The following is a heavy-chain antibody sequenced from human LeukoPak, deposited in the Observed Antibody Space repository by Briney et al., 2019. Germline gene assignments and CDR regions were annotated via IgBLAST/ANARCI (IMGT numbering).Heavy chain of an antibody. V-gene: IGHV1-46*01. J-gene: IGHJ5*02. CDR1: VYTFTNYY. CDR3: ASRDSSSWDNWFDP. CDR2: INPNGGST. Sequence: ASVKVSCKASVYTFTNYYLHWVRQAPGQGLEWMGMINPNGGSTTYAQKFQGRVTITADKSTSTAYMELSSLRSEDTAVYYCASRDSSSWDNWFDPWGQETLVTVSS. D-gene: IGHD6-13*01.